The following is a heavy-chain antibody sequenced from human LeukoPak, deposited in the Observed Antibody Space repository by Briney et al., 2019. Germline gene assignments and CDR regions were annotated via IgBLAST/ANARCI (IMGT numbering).Heavy chain of an antibody. CDR1: GFTSSDYA. D-gene: IGHD6-6*01. J-gene: IGHJ4*02. V-gene: IGHV3-23*01. Sequence: GGSLRLSCAASGFTSSDYAMAWVRQAPGKGLEWVSIISTSGSGGATYYADSMKGRFTISRDSPKNTLYLQMNSLRAEDTAVYCCARAPGSLVSVAGRPYYFDFWGQGTLVTVSS. CDR2: ISTSGSGGAT. CDR3: ARAPGSLVSVAGRPYYFDF.